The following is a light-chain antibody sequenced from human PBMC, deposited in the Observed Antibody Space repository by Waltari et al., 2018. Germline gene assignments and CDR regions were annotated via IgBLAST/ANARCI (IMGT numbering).Light chain of an antibody. CDR2: DVS. CDR1: STDIGAYDI. CDR3: CSYAGNYIWV. J-gene: IGLJ3*02. V-gene: IGLV2-23*02. Sequence: QSALTQPASVSGSPGQSVTISCTGASTDIGAYDICSWYQQHPGNAPKLIICDVSKRPSGVSDRFSGSKSGDTASLTISGLQFEDEADYYCCSYAGNYIWVFGGGTRLTVL.